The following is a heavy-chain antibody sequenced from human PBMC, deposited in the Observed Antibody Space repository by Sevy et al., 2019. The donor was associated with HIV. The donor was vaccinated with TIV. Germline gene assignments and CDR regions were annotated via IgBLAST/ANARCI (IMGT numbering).Heavy chain of an antibody. CDR1: GFTFSSYG. CDR2: ISYDGSNK. D-gene: IGHD6-13*01. V-gene: IGHV3-30*18. CDR3: AKARPGSSWTNFDY. Sequence: GGSLRLSCAASGFTFSSYGMHWVRQAPGKGLEWVAVISYDGSNKYYTDSVEGRFTISRDNSKNTLYLQMNSLGTEDTAVYYCAKARPGSSWTNFDYWGQGTLVTVSS. J-gene: IGHJ4*02.